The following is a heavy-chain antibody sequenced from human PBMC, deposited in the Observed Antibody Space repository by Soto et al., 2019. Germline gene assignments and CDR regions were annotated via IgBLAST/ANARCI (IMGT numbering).Heavy chain of an antibody. CDR3: ARGARAYYYYMDV. CDR1: GGPITTNNW. CDR2: IYHSGST. V-gene: IGHV4-4*02. J-gene: IGHJ6*03. D-gene: IGHD3-16*01. Sequence: QVQLQESGPGLVKPSGTLSLTCAVSGGPITTNNWWSWVRQPPGKGLEWIGEIYHSGSTNYNPSLKSRVAISIDESMDQFSLRLSSVTAADTAVYYCARGARAYYYYMDVWGKGTTVTVS.